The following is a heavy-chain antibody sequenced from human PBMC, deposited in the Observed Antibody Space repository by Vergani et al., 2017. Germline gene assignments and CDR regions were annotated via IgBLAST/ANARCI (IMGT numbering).Heavy chain of an antibody. J-gene: IGHJ4*02. CDR1: GESFSSFY. Sequence: QVQLQQWGAGVVKPSGTLSLTFAVFGESFSSFYWSWIRQPPGKGLEWIGENNNDGHTNYIPSLESRVTVSRDTAKNQFSLNLMSETAANTAIYYCAVRPRVNLVGGGIVTKRTFDYWSQGSLVTVSS. D-gene: IGHD3-10*01. CDR2: NNNDGHT. CDR3: AVRPRVNLVGGGIVTKRTFDY. V-gene: IGHV4-34*02.